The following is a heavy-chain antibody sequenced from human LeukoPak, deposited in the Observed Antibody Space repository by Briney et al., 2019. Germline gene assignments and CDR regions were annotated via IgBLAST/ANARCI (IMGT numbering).Heavy chain of an antibody. D-gene: IGHD3-10*01. J-gene: IGHJ6*03. CDR1: GGSISSGSNY. CDR2: IYTSGST. CDR3: ARLRITMVRGVKPYYYYMDV. V-gene: IGHV4-61*02. Sequence: SETLSLTCTVSGGSISSGSNYWSWIRQPAGKGLEWIGRIYTSGSTNYNPSLKSRVTISVDTSKNQFSLKLSSVTAADTAVYYCARLRITMVRGVKPYYYYMDVWGKGTTVTVSS.